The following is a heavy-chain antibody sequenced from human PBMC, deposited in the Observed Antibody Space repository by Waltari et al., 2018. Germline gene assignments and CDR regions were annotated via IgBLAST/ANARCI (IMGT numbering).Heavy chain of an antibody. CDR3: AREALGGTKAFDM. D-gene: IGHD1-7*01. V-gene: IGHV1-2*02. CDR2: INSNTGGA. Sequence: QIHIMQSGAEVKKPGASVKVSCQASGYTFTAYDITWARQAPGQGLEWMGWINSNTGGADCAQSFQGRVTVTRDTSISTVYMELSGLTSDDTAVYYCAREALGGTKAFDMWGQGTMVTVSS. CDR1: GYTFTAYD. J-gene: IGHJ3*02.